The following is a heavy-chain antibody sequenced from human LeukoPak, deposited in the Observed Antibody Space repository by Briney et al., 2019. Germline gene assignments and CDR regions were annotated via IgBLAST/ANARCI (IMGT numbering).Heavy chain of an antibody. Sequence: SETLSLTCTVSGGSISSYSWSWIRQPPGKGLEWIGYIYYSGSINYNPSLKSRVTISVDTSKNQFSLKLSSVTAADTAVYYCARHDFYYGSGYFDYWGQGTLVTVSS. CDR3: ARHDFYYGSGYFDY. CDR1: GGSISSYS. V-gene: IGHV4-59*08. J-gene: IGHJ4*02. D-gene: IGHD3-10*01. CDR2: IYYSGSI.